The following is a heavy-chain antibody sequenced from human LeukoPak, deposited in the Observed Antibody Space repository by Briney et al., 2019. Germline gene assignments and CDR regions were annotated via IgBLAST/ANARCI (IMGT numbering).Heavy chain of an antibody. Sequence: PGGSLRLSCAASGFTFKNSAMNWVRQAPGKGLEWVAVISYDGSNKYYADSVKGRFTISRDNSKNTLYLQMNSLRAEDTAVYYCADQLRYDSSGCLAHEFDYWGQGTLVTVSS. D-gene: IGHD3-22*01. CDR3: ADQLRYDSSGCLAHEFDY. CDR1: GFTFKNSA. V-gene: IGHV3-30*03. CDR2: ISYDGSNK. J-gene: IGHJ4*02.